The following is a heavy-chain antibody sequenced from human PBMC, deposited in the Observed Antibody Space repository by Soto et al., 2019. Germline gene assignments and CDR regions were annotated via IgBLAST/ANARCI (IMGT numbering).Heavy chain of an antibody. CDR1: GYTFTSYG. D-gene: IGHD4-17*01. CDR2: ISAYNGNT. Sequence: QVQLVQSGAEVKKPGASVKVSCKASGYTFTSYGISWVRQAPGQGLEWMGWISAYNGNTTYAQKLLGRVTMTPDTSTSTAYMELRRLRSDDTAVYYCARDEFGDPGVYWGQGTLVTVSS. CDR3: ARDEFGDPGVY. V-gene: IGHV1-18*01. J-gene: IGHJ4*02.